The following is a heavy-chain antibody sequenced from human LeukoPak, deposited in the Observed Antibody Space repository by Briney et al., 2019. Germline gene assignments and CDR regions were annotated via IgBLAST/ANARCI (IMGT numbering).Heavy chain of an antibody. V-gene: IGHV3-23*01. J-gene: IGHJ4*02. CDR2: ISGSGGST. D-gene: IGHD5-18*01. CDR3: ARGGTRGYSPVDY. CDR1: GFTFSSYA. Sequence: GGSLRLSCAASGFTFSSYAMSWVRQAPGKGLEWVSVISGSGGSTYYADSVKGRFTISRANSKNTLYLQMNILRAEDTAVYYCARGGTRGYSPVDYWGQGTLVTVSS.